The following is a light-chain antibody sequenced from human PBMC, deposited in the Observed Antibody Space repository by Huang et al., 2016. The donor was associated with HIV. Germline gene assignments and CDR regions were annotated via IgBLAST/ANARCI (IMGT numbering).Light chain of an antibody. CDR2: GAS. Sequence: DIQMTQFPISLSASVGDTVTITCRAGQNIYEYLNWYQQIPGRAPNLLVYGASTLQPGVPSRFSGSGSGTRFTLTITSLQPEYSATYYCQHSYGTPRTFGQGTKLEI. V-gene: IGKV1-39*01. CDR3: QHSYGTPRT. J-gene: IGKJ2*01. CDR1: QNIYEY.